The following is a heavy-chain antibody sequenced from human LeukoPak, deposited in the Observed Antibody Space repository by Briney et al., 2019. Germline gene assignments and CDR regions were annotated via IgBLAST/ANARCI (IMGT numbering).Heavy chain of an antibody. D-gene: IGHD6-13*01. J-gene: IGHJ6*03. V-gene: IGHV3-11*04. CDR1: GFTFSDYY. CDR3: ARDPVAAPGTNYYHYYMDV. Sequence: GGSLRLSCAASGFTFSDYYMSWIRQAPGKGLEWVSYISSSGSTKYYADSVKGRFTISRDNAKNSLYLQMNSLRAEDTAVYYCARDPVAAPGTNYYHYYMDVWGKGTTVTVCS. CDR2: ISSSGSTK.